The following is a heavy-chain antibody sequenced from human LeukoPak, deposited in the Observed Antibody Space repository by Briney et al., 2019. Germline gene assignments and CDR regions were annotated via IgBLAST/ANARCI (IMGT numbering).Heavy chain of an antibody. Sequence: GGSLRLSCAASGFTFSASAMHWVRQAPGKGLEWVSVIYSGGTTYDADSLKDRFTISRDDSKNTLYLQMNSLRAEDTAVYYCARRLYYYDSIGYDLDAFDIWGQGTMVTVSS. CDR2: IYSGGTT. V-gene: IGHV3-53*01. CDR3: ARRLYYYDSIGYDLDAFDI. CDR1: GFTFSASA. J-gene: IGHJ3*02. D-gene: IGHD3-22*01.